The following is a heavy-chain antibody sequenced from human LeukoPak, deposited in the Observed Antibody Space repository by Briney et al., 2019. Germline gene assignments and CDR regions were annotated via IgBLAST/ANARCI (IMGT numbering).Heavy chain of an antibody. CDR3: AISVRGYADYGGS. CDR2: ISGPSSDT. V-gene: IGHV3-11*03. Sequence: GGSLRLSCAASGFTFSDYYMSWIRQVPGKGLEWGSYISGPSSDTNYADSVRGRFTISRDNAKNSLYLQMNSLRAEDTAVYYCAISVRGYADYGGSWGLGTLVTVSS. D-gene: IGHD5-12*01. CDR1: GFTFSDYY. J-gene: IGHJ5*02.